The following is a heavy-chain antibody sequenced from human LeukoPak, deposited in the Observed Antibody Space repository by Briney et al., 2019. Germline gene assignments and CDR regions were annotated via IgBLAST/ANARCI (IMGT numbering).Heavy chain of an antibody. CDR1: GGSISSSSYY. D-gene: IGHD6-13*01. CDR3: ARGSIAAAATGYFQH. V-gene: IGHV4-39*01. Sequence: SQTLSLTCTVSGGSISSSSYYWGWIRQPPGKGLEWIGSIYYSGSTYYNPSLKSRVTISVDTSKNQFSLKLSSVTAADTAVYYCARGSIAAAATGYFQHWGQGTLVTVSS. J-gene: IGHJ1*01. CDR2: IYYSGST.